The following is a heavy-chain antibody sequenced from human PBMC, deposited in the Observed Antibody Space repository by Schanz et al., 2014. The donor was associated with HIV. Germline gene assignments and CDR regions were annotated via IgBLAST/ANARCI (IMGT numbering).Heavy chain of an antibody. V-gene: IGHV3-9*01. CDR1: GFIFADYA. J-gene: IGHJ6*02. CDR2: ISWNSGSI. CDR3: ARSPSYGMDV. Sequence: EVQLVESGGGLVQPGRSLRLSCAASGFIFADYAMHWVRQAPGKGLEWVSTISWNSGSIGYADSVKGRFTISRDNAKNSLSLQMHSLRDDDTAVYYCARSPSYGMDVWGQGTTVTVSS.